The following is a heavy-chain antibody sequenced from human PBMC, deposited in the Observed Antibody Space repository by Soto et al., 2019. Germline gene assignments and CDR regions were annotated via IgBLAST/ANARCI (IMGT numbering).Heavy chain of an antibody. CDR3: AKERVTTTSFDY. CDR1: GFSFSTFP. J-gene: IGHJ4*02. CDR2: ISGNGGRT. Sequence: PGGSLRPSCAASGFSFSTFPMNWVRQAPGKGLEWVSDISGNGGRTNYADSVKGRFTISRDNPKNTLYLQMNTVRAEDTAVYYCAKERVTTTSFDYWGQGTLVTVSS. D-gene: IGHD4-17*01. V-gene: IGHV3-23*01.